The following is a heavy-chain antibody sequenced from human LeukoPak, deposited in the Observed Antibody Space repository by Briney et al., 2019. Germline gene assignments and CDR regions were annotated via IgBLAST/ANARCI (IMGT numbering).Heavy chain of an antibody. CDR2: ISWNSGSI. V-gene: IGHV3-9*01. Sequence: GGSLRLSCAASGFTFDDYAMHWVRQAPGKGLEWVSGISWNSGSIGYADSVKGRFTISRENAKNSLYLQMNSLRAKDTALYYCGKGGCDTGVIVLNYFDYWGQGTLVTVSS. CDR1: GFTFDDYA. D-gene: IGHD2/OR15-2a*01. J-gene: IGHJ4*02. CDR3: GKGGCDTGVIVLNYFDY.